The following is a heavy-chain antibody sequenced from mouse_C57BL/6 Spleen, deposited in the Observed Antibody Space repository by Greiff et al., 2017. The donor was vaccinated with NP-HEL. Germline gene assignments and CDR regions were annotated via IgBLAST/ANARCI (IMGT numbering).Heavy chain of an antibody. CDR2: IDPSDSYT. J-gene: IGHJ3*01. Sequence: QVQLQQPGAELVMPGASVKLSCKASGYTFTSYWMHWVKQRPGQGLEWIGEIDPSDSYTNYNHKFKGKSTLTVDKSSSTAYMQLSSLTSEDSAVYYCVAYYSNPWFAYWGQGTLVTVSA. D-gene: IGHD2-5*01. CDR3: VAYYSNPWFAY. V-gene: IGHV1-69*01. CDR1: GYTFTSYW.